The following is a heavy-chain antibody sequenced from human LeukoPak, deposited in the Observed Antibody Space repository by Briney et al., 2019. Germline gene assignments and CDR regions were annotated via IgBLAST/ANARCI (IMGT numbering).Heavy chain of an antibody. D-gene: IGHD2-15*01. V-gene: IGHV4-34*01. Sequence: SETLSLTCAVYGGSFSGYYWSWIRQPPGKGLEWIGEINHSGSTNYNPSLKSRVTISVDTSKNQFSLELSSVTAADTAVYYCARVVVAATEPIDYWGQGTLVTVSS. CDR1: GGSFSGYY. J-gene: IGHJ4*02. CDR2: INHSGST. CDR3: ARVVVAATEPIDY.